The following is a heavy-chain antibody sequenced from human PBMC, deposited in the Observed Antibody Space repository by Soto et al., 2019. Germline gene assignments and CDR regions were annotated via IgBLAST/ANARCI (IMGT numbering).Heavy chain of an antibody. CDR2: IHGDGGKI. CDR1: EFSISAYW. Sequence: PGGSLRLSCVASEFSISAYWMSWVRQAPGKGLEWVANIHGDGGKIYYVDSVKGRFTISRDNAKRSLYLQMNSLRAEDTAVYYCARDFYGGYTYGPGDYWGQGALVTVSS. D-gene: IGHD5-18*01. CDR3: ARDFYGGYTYGPGDY. J-gene: IGHJ4*02. V-gene: IGHV3-7*01.